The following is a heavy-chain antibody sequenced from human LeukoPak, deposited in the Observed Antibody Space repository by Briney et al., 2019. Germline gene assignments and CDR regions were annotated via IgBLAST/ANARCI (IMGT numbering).Heavy chain of an antibody. D-gene: IGHD5-24*01. CDR2: IKQDGSET. CDR3: ARGGDGRWLQLPRDY. Sequence: GGSLRLSCAASGFTFSNYWMSWVRQAPGKGLEWVANIKQDGSETYYVDSVRGRFTISRDNAKNSLYLQMNRLRAEDTAVYYCARGGDGRWLQLPRDYWGQGTLDTVSS. CDR1: GFTFSNYW. J-gene: IGHJ4*02. V-gene: IGHV3-7*03.